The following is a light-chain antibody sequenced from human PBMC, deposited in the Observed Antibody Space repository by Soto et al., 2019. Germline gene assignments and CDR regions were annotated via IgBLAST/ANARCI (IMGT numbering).Light chain of an antibody. CDR3: CSHADSYNWV. CDR2: AVT. V-gene: IGLV2-11*01. Sequence: QSALTQPRSVSASPGQSVTISCTGTSGDVGAYNYVSWYQHHPGKAPKLMIFAVTLRPSGVPDRFSGSKSGNTASLTISGLQAEDEADYYCCSHADSYNWVFGGGTKLTVL. CDR1: SGDVGAYNY. J-gene: IGLJ3*02.